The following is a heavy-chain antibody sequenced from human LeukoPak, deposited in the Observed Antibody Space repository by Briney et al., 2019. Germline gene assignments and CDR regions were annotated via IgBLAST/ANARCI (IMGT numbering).Heavy chain of an antibody. J-gene: IGHJ4*02. V-gene: IGHV1-69*05. CDR1: GGTFSSYA. CDR3: AQTYYYDSSGYYPLDY. CDR2: IILIFGTA. D-gene: IGHD3-22*01. Sequence: VASVKVSCKASGGTFSSYAISWVRQAPGQGLEWMGRIILIFGTANYAQKFQGRVTITTDESTSTAYMELSSLRSGDTAVYYCAQTYYYDSSGYYPLDYWGQGTLVTVSS.